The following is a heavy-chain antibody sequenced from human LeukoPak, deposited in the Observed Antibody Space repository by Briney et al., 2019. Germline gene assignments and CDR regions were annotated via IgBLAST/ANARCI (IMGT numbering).Heavy chain of an antibody. Sequence: GGSLRLSCTASGFTFSSYAMSWVRQTPGKGLEWVASISRSGDSTNYADSVKGRFTISRDNSKNTLSLQVTSLRAEDTAIYYCAKDVYDTSGYYGLMSDHWGRGTLVTVSS. D-gene: IGHD3-22*01. J-gene: IGHJ4*02. CDR3: AKDVYDTSGYYGLMSDH. CDR1: GFTFSSYA. V-gene: IGHV3-23*01. CDR2: ISRSGDST.